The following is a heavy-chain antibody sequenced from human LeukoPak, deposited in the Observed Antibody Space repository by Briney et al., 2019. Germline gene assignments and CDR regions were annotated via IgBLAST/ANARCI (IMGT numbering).Heavy chain of an antibody. CDR1: GFTFSTYW. V-gene: IGHV3-7*01. J-gene: IGHJ4*02. CDR2: IKQDGSEK. Sequence: GGSLRLSCAASGFTFSTYWMNWARQAPGKGLEWVANIKQDGSEKYYVDSVKGRFTIARGSAKNSLYLQMSSLRAEDTAVYYCARGGSFTIVGVVFDGFDYWGQGTLVSVSS. D-gene: IGHD3-3*01. CDR3: ARGGSFTIVGVVFDGFDY.